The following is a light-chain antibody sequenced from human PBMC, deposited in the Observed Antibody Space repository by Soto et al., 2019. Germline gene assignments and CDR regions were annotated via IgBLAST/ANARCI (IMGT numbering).Light chain of an antibody. J-gene: IGLJ3*02. CDR2: DNS. CDR3: QVWDVTSDHPV. CDR1: NIGSKS. V-gene: IGLV3-21*02. Sequence: SYELAQPPSVSVAPGQTARITCGGDNIGSKSVHWYQRRPGQAPVLVIYDNSDRPSAIPERFPGSNSGNTATLTITRVEAGDEAEYSCQVWDVTSDHPVFGGGTKVTVL.